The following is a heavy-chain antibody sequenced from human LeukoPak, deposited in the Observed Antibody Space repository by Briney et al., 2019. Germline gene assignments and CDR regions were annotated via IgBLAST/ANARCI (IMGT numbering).Heavy chain of an antibody. V-gene: IGHV3-30*07. CDR2: ISYDGSNK. CDR3: ARVRSYYLDY. J-gene: IGHJ4*02. CDR1: GFTFSTYS. Sequence: GGSLRLSCAASGFTFSTYSMHWVRQTPGEGLEWVAVISYDGSNKYYSDSVEGRFTISSDKSTNAVFLQMNSLRAEDTAVYYCARVRSYYLDYWGQGTLVTVSS. D-gene: IGHD3-10*01.